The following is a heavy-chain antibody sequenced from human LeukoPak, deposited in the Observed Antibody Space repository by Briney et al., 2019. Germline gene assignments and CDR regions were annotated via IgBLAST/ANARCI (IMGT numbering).Heavy chain of an antibody. J-gene: IGHJ6*03. CDR2: ISITSRTI. D-gene: IGHD5-24*01. CDR3: ARDPLRWLQNNYYYYYMDV. CDR1: GFTFSSYG. V-gene: IGHV3-48*02. Sequence: GRSLRLSCATAGFTFSSYGMNWGRQAPGKGLEWVSYISITSRTIYDADSVKGRFTISRDNAKNSLYLQMTSLRDEDTAVYYCARDPLRWLQNNYYYYYMDVWGKGTTVTVSS.